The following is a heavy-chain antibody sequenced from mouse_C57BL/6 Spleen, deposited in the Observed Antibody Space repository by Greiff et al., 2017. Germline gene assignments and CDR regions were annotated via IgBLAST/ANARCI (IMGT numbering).Heavy chain of an antibody. Sequence: EVQLQQSGPELVKPGASVKISCKASGYTFTDYYMNWVKQSPGKSLEWIGDINPNNGGTSYNQKFKGKATLTVDKSSSTAYMELRSLTSEDSAVYYCARRGDSWFAYWGKGTLVTVSA. V-gene: IGHV1-26*01. J-gene: IGHJ3*01. CDR1: GYTFTDYY. CDR2: INPNNGGT. CDR3: ARRGDSWFAY.